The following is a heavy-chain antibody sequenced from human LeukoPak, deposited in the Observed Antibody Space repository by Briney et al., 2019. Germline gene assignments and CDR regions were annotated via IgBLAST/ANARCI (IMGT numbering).Heavy chain of an antibody. CDR1: GYTFTGYY. Sequence: AASVKVSCKASGYTFTGYYMHWVRQAPGQGLEWMGWINPNSGGTNYAQKFQGRVTVTRDTSISTAYMELSRLRSDDTAVYYCARLYYGSGSPFDYWGPGTLVTVSS. V-gene: IGHV1-2*02. J-gene: IGHJ4*02. CDR3: ARLYYGSGSPFDY. CDR2: INPNSGGT. D-gene: IGHD3-10*01.